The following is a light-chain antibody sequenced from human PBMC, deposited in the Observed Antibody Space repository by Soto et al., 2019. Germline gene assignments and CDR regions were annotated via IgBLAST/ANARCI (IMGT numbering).Light chain of an antibody. CDR3: QQRSSCPLT. CDR1: QSVSSSY. Sequence: EIVLTQSPGTLSLSPGARATLSCRASQSVSSSYLAWYQQNHGQAPRLLIYGASSRATGIPDRFSGSGSGTDFTLTISSLEPEDFAVYDGQQRSSCPLTFGGGTKVDIK. CDR2: GAS. J-gene: IGKJ4*01. V-gene: IGKV3D-20*02.